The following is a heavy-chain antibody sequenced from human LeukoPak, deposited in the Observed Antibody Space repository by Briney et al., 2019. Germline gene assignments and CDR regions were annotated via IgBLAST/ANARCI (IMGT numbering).Heavy chain of an antibody. J-gene: IGHJ1*01. D-gene: IGHD3-22*01. CDR2: ISYDGSNR. CDR3: ATNGGVTMIVVVHTEGQHFQH. Sequence: GGSLRLSCAASGFTFSSYAMHWVRQAPGKGLEWVAVISYDGSNRYYADSVKGRFTISRDNSKNTLYLQMNSLRTEDTAVYYCATNGGVTMIVVVHTEGQHFQHWGQGTLVTISS. CDR1: GFTFSSYA. V-gene: IGHV3-30-3*01.